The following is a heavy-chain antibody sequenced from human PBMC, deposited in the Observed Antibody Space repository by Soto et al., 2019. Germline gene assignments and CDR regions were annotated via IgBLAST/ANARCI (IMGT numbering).Heavy chain of an antibody. CDR2: IKQDGSEK. Sequence: GGSLRLSCAASGFTFSSYWMSWVRQAPGKGLEWVANIKQDGSEKYYVDSVKGRFTISRDNAKNSLYLQMNSLRAEDTAVYYCARDLGVATAYYYYGMDVWGQGTTVTVSS. CDR1: GFTFSSYW. CDR3: ARDLGVATAYYYYGMDV. D-gene: IGHD5-12*01. V-gene: IGHV3-7*04. J-gene: IGHJ6*02.